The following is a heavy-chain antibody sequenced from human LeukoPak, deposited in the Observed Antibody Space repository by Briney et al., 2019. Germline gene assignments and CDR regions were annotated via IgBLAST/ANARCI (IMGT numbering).Heavy chain of an antibody. CDR3: AKRDSSGSYYFDS. CDR1: GLTVSSNY. Sequence: PGGSLRLSCAASGLTVSSNYMSWVRQAPGKGLEWVSDIVGRGVSTFYADSVKGRFTISRDNSGNTLYLQINSLRAEDTAVYYCAKRDSSGSYYFDSWGQGTLVTVSS. V-gene: IGHV3-53*01. D-gene: IGHD3-10*01. CDR2: IVGRGVST. J-gene: IGHJ4*02.